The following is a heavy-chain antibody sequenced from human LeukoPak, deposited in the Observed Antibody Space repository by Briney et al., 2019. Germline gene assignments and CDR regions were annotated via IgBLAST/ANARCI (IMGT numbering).Heavy chain of an antibody. V-gene: IGHV3-30*18. CDR1: GFTLSTFG. D-gene: IGHD6-6*01. CDR2: ISYDGSNK. J-gene: IGHJ5*02. Sequence: PGGSLTLSCAVSGFTLSTFGMHWVRHPPGEGLGWVGVISYDGSNKYYGDSVKVRCSISRDNSKNTLYLQMHSLRAEDAAVYYCAKKFPGTVASGPDLWGQGTLVTVSS. CDR3: AKKFPGTVASGPDL.